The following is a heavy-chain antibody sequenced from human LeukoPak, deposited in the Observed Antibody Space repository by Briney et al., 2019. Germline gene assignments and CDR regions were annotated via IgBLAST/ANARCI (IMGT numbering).Heavy chain of an antibody. Sequence: QPGGSLRLSCAASGFTFSSYAMHWVPQAQGKGLEWVAVISYDGSNKYYADSVKGRFTISRDNSKNTLYLQMNSLRAEDTAVYYCARENYGSGSYGYGVDVWGQGTTVTVSS. D-gene: IGHD3-10*01. V-gene: IGHV3-30*04. CDR2: ISYDGSNK. J-gene: IGHJ6*02. CDR1: GFTFSSYA. CDR3: ARENYGSGSYGYGVDV.